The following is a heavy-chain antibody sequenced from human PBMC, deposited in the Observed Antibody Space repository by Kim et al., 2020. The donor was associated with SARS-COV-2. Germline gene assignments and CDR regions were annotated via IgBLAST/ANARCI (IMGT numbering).Heavy chain of an antibody. J-gene: IGHJ5*02. D-gene: IGHD6-13*01. CDR3: AGEGPHATYSEGFDP. Sequence: SQKFQGRVTITRDTSASTAYMELSSLRSEDTAIYYCAGEGPHATYSEGFDPWGQGTLVTVSS. V-gene: IGHV1-3*01.